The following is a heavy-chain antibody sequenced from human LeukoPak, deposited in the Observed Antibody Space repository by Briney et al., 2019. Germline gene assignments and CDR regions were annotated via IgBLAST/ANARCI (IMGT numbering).Heavy chain of an antibody. V-gene: IGHV1-8*02. D-gene: IGHD2-21*02. CDR1: GYTFTGYY. Sequence: ASVKVSCKASGYTFTGYYMHWVRQAPGQGLEWMGWMNPNSGNTGYAQKFQGRVTMTRNTSISTAYMELSSLRSEDTAVYYCARGVVVTGNWGQGTLVTVSS. CDR3: ARGVVVTGN. J-gene: IGHJ4*02. CDR2: MNPNSGNT.